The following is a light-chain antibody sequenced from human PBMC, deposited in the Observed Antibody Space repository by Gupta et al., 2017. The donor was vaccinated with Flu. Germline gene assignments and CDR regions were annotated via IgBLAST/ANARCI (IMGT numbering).Light chain of an antibody. CDR2: RNN. Sequence: QSVLTQPPSASGPPGQRVTISCSGSSSNIGSNYVYWYQQRPGTAPKLLIYRNNQRPAGVPDGFSGSKSGTAASLAISGRRAEEEADYYGAAGDDSCVRVFGGGTKLTVL. CDR3: AAGDDSCVRV. V-gene: IGLV1-47*01. J-gene: IGLJ3*02. CDR1: SSNIGSNY.